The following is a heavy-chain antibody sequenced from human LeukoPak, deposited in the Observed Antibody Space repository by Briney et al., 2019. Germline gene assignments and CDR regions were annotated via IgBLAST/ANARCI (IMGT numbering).Heavy chain of an antibody. J-gene: IGHJ4*02. CDR3: ARPLGGENYFDY. CDR1: GGSISSSSYY. CDR2: IYYSGST. D-gene: IGHD2-21*01. V-gene: IGHV4-39*01. Sequence: SETLSLTCTVSGGSISSSSYYWGWIRQPPGKGLEWIGSIYYSGSTYYNPSLKSRVTISVDTSKNQFSLKLSSVTAADTAVYYCARPLGGENYFDYWGQGTLVTVSS.